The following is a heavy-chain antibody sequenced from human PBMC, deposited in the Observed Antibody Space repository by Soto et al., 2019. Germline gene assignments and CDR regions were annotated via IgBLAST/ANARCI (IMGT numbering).Heavy chain of an antibody. Sequence: QVQLQQWGAGLLKPSETLSLTCAVYGGSFNGYYWSWIRQPPGKGLEWIGEINHSGSTNYNPSLKSRVTISIDTSKNQFSLKLSSVTAADRAVYYCASAGELGRFDYWGQGTLVTVSS. V-gene: IGHV4-34*01. D-gene: IGHD3-10*01. CDR1: GGSFNGYY. CDR2: INHSGST. J-gene: IGHJ4*02. CDR3: ASAGELGRFDY.